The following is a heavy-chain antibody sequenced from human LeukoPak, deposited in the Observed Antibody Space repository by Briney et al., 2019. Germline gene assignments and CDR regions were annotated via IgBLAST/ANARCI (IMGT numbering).Heavy chain of an antibody. J-gene: IGHJ4*02. CDR1: GFTFSSYW. D-gene: IGHD6-19*01. CDR3: ASSLSSGWGPVDDY. CDR2: INPGGSNR. V-gene: IGHV3-48*04. Sequence: GGSLRLSCAASGFTFSSYWMHWVRQAPGKGLEWVSYINPGGSNRFYAGSVRGRFSIYRDDAKKSVYLQMNSLRVEDTAVYYCASSLSSGWGPVDDYWGQGIMVTVSS.